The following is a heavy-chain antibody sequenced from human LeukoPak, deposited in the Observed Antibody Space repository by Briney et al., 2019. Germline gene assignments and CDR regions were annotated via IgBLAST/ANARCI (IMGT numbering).Heavy chain of an antibody. Sequence: GGPLTLPRAASGFPHSRLPMSWPPAPPEKALEGVSTLRGRGHKPQPAPSVKSRLTISRDNSKNTLYLQMNSLRVEDTAVYYCAKDQDTYDYGSGSYYTYNWFDTWGQGTLVTVSS. CDR3: AKDQDTYDYGSGSYYTYNWFDT. CDR1: GFPHSRLP. CDR2: LRGRGHKP. V-gene: IGHV3-23*01. J-gene: IGHJ5*02. D-gene: IGHD3-10*01.